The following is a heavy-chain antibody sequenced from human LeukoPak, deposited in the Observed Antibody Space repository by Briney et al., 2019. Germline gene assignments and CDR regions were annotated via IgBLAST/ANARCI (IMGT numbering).Heavy chain of an antibody. CDR1: GYTFTSYY. V-gene: IGHV1-46*01. D-gene: IGHD5-18*01. J-gene: IGHJ4*02. Sequence: ASVKVSCKASGYTFTSYYIHWVRQTPGQGLEWKGIINPSGGRTSYAQNFQGRFGVTRDTSTSTIYMELSSLTSEDTAVYYCAGTAGYSYGRIDYWGQGTLVTVSS. CDR2: INPSGGRT. CDR3: AGTAGYSYGRIDY.